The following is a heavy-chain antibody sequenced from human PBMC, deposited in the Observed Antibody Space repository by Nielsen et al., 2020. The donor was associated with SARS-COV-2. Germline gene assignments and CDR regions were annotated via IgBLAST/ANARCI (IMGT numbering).Heavy chain of an antibody. D-gene: IGHD4-23*01. CDR2: IDWDDDK. Sequence: SGPTLVKPPQTLTLTCTFSGFSLSPSGMCVSWIRQPPGKALECLARIDWDDDKYYSTSLKTRLTISKDTSKNQVVLTMTNMDPVDTATYYCARTYYGGNSAFFDYWGQGTLVTVSS. V-gene: IGHV2-70*11. J-gene: IGHJ4*02. CDR1: GFSLSPSGMC. CDR3: ARTYYGGNSAFFDY.